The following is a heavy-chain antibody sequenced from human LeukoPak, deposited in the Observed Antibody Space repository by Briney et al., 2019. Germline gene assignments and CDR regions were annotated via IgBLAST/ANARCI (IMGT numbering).Heavy chain of an antibody. CDR1: GGSFSGYY. D-gene: IGHD3-9*01. V-gene: IGHV4-34*01. CDR2: INHSGST. CDR3: ARHNILPGYPMDV. J-gene: IGHJ6*03. Sequence: PSETLSLTCAVYGGSFSGYYWSWIRQPPGKGLEWIGEINHSGSTNYNPSLKSRVTISVDTSKNQFSLKLSSVTAADTAVYYCARHNILPGYPMDVWGKGTTVTISS.